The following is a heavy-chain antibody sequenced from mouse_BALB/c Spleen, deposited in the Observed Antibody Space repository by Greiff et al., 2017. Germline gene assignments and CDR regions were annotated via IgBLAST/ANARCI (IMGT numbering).Heavy chain of an antibody. Sequence: EVMLVESGGGLVKPGGSLKLSCAASGFAFSSYDMSWVRQTPEKRLEWVAYISSGGGSTYYPDTVKGRFTISRDNAKNTLYLQMSSLKSEDTAMYYCARQGSTMITKAWFAYWGQGTLVTVSA. J-gene: IGHJ3*01. D-gene: IGHD2-4*01. CDR1: GFAFSSYD. CDR3: ARQGSTMITKAWFAY. V-gene: IGHV5-12-1*01. CDR2: ISSGGGST.